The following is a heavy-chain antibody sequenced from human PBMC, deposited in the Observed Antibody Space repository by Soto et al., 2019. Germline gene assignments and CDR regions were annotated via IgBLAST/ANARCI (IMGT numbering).Heavy chain of an antibody. CDR2: IYPGHSDT. J-gene: IGHJ6*02. D-gene: IGHD2-15*01. V-gene: IGHV5-51*01. Sequence: PGESLKISCKGSGYSFTSYWIDWLSQMPGKGLEWMGIIYPGHSDTRYSPSFQGQVTISADKAISTAYLQWSSLKASDTAMYYCARAYCSGGSCYSAYYYGMDVWGQGTTVTVSS. CDR1: GYSFTSYW. CDR3: ARAYCSGGSCYSAYYYGMDV.